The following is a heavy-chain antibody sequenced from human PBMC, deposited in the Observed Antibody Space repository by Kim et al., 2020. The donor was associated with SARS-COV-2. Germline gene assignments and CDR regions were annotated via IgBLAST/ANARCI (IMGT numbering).Heavy chain of an antibody. CDR3: ARMGYCSSFSCTDGFANYGMDV. D-gene: IGHD2-2*01. CDR1: GYTFTTYG. Sequence: ASVKVSCKASGYTFTTYGISWVRQAPGQGLEWMGWISAYNGDTKYTQNLQGRVTITTDTSSSTGYMELRSLRSDDTAVYYCARMGYCSSFSCTDGFANYGMDVWGQGTTVTVSS. CDR2: ISAYNGDT. V-gene: IGHV1-18*04. J-gene: IGHJ6*02.